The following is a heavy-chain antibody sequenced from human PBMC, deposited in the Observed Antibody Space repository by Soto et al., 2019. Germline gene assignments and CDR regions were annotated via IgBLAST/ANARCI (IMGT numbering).Heavy chain of an antibody. J-gene: IGHJ4*02. Sequence: QVQLQQWGAGLLKPSETLSLNCAVNGGSLSGYYWGWIRQPPGKGLEWIGEIKDGGRTNYSPSLNGRDTISSDTSNNQFSLRLYSVTAADTGVYYCARGQEGVVATHWDQGTLVTVSS. V-gene: IGHV4-34*01. CDR1: GGSLSGYY. CDR3: ARGQEGVVATH. D-gene: IGHD5-12*01. CDR2: IKDGGRT.